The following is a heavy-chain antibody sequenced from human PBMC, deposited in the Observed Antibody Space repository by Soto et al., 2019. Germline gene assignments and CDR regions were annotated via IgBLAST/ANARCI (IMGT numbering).Heavy chain of an antibody. CDR1: GLTFSDRY. CDR2: IRKKTNSYTT. D-gene: IGHD4-17*01. V-gene: IGHV3-72*01. CDR3: TTVTTVDYYFDY. J-gene: IGHJ4*02. Sequence: VGSLRLSCAASGLTFSDRYMDWVRQAPGKGLEWVGRIRKKTNSYTTEYAASVKGRFIISRDDSTNSLYLQMSSLKTEDTAVYYCTTVTTVDYYFDYCGQRTLVTVSS.